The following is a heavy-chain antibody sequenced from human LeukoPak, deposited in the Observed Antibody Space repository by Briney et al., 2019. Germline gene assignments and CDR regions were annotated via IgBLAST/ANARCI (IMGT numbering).Heavy chain of an antibody. CDR3: ARQYCSGGSCYSSY. V-gene: IGHV3-21*01. Sequence: RGSLRLSCAASGFTFSSYSMNWVRQAPGKGLEWVSSISSSSSYIYYADSVKGRFTISRDNAKNSLYLQMNSLRAEDTAVYYCARQYCSGGSCYSSYWGQGTLVTVSS. CDR2: ISSSSSYI. CDR1: GFTFSSYS. J-gene: IGHJ4*02. D-gene: IGHD2-15*01.